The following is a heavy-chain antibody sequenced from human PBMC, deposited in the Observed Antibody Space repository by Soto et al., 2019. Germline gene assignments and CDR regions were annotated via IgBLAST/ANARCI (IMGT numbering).Heavy chain of an antibody. CDR1: GFTFSSYS. D-gene: IGHD6-13*01. CDR2: ISGSGVST. Sequence: PGGSLRLSCAAPGFTFSSYSISWVRQAPWKGLEWVSAISGSGVSTYYADSVKGRFTISRDNSKNTLYLQMNSLRAEDTAVYYCAKESRHIYNSSWLPSALCFYYWGQASRVAV. V-gene: IGHV3-23*01. CDR3: AKESRHIYNSSWLPSALCFYY. J-gene: IGHJ4*02.